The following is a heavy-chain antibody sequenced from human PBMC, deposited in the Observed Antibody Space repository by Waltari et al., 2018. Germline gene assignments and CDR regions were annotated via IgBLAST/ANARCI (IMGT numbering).Heavy chain of an antibody. Sequence: QLQLQDSGPGLVRPSETLSLTCTFSGGSITTNYNWAWIRQPPGKGLEWMGNMQYRGSSFSNPSQMRRSTRSLDTSKNQFSLKLTSVDAADTAVYFCGRIAFGDDGGYFQYWGQGTLVTVSS. J-gene: IGHJ1*01. CDR2: MQYRGSS. CDR3: GRIAFGDDGGYFQY. CDR1: GGSITTNYN. D-gene: IGHD4-17*01. V-gene: IGHV4-39*01.